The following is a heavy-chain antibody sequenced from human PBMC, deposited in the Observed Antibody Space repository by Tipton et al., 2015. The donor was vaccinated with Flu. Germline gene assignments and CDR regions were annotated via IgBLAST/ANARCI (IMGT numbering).Heavy chain of an antibody. CDR3: ARDRRDGYNGY. J-gene: IGHJ4*02. CDR1: GGSFSGYY. CDR2: INHSGST. D-gene: IGHD5-24*01. V-gene: IGHV4-34*01. Sequence: TLSLTCAVYGGSFSGYYWSWIRQPPGKGLEWIGEINHSGSTNYNPSLKSRVTISVDTSKNQFSLKLSSVTAADTAVYYCARDRRDGYNGYWGQGTLVTVSS.